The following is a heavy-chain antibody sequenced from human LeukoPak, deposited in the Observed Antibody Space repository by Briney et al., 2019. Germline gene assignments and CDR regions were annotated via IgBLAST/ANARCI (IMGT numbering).Heavy chain of an antibody. CDR1: GFTFSRYW. Sequence: GGSLRLSCAASGFTFSRYWMSWVRQALGKGLEWVANINQDGRKKYYVDSVKGRFTISRDNAKNSLYLQINSLRVEDTAVYYCARDVGGPDYWGQGTLVTVSS. CDR3: ARDVGGPDY. CDR2: INQDGRKK. J-gene: IGHJ4*02. D-gene: IGHD3-10*01. V-gene: IGHV3-7*01.